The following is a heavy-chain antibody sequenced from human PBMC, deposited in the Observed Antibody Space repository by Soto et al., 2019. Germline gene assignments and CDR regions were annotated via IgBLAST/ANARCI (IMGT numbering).Heavy chain of an antibody. V-gene: IGHV4-59*01. CDR1: GGSISRYY. Sequence: SETLSLTCTVSGGSISRYYWSWIRQRPGKGLEWIGYMYNTGSTVYNPSLKSRVTISVDTSKNQFYLKVSSVTAADTAVYYCARDLWGYCGTDCYPLDVWGQGTTVTVS. CDR2: MYNTGST. J-gene: IGHJ6*02. CDR3: ARDLWGYCGTDCYPLDV. D-gene: IGHD2-21*02.